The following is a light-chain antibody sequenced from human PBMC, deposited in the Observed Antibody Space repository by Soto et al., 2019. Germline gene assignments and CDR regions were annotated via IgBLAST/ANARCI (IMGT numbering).Light chain of an antibody. CDR3: QQSYSTPFT. CDR1: QSISSY. CDR2: AAS. V-gene: IGKV1-39*01. Sequence: DIQMTQSPSSLSASVGDRVTITCRASQSISSYLNWYQQKPGKAPKLLIYAASSLQSGVPSRFSGSGSGTDFTLTNSSLQPEDFATYYCQQSYSTPFTFGLGTKVDIK. J-gene: IGKJ3*01.